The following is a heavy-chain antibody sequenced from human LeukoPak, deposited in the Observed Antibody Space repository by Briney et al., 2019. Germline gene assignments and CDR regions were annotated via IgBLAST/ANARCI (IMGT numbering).Heavy chain of an antibody. J-gene: IGHJ4*02. V-gene: IGHV4-4*07. CDR1: GGSFSGYY. D-gene: IGHD4-23*01. Sequence: PSETLSLTCAVYGGSFSGYYWSWIRQPAGKGLEWIGRMYTSGSTDYNPSLKSRVSMSVDTSKNQFSLGLSSVTAADTAVYYCARESGNSSGHWGQGTLVTVSS. CDR2: MYTSGST. CDR3: ARESGNSSGH.